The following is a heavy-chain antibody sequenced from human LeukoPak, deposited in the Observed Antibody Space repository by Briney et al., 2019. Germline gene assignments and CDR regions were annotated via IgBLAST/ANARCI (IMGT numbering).Heavy chain of an antibody. CDR1: GFCFGDIA. D-gene: IGHD6-13*01. Sequence: GGSLRLSCAASGFCFGDIAMTWVRQAPGKGLEWLSTITGSRGSSFYADSVKGRFTISRDNSINTLYLQMNSLRAEDTAIFYCARVSGYSSSWPFDYWGQGTLVTVSS. V-gene: IGHV3-23*01. CDR2: ITGSRGSS. CDR3: ARVSGYSSSWPFDY. J-gene: IGHJ4*02.